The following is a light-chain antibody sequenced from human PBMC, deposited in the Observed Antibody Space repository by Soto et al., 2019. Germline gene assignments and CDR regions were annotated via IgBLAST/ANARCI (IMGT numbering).Light chain of an antibody. V-gene: IGKV3-20*01. CDR2: GAS. J-gene: IGKJ1*01. CDR3: QQYCSSPQT. CDR1: QSVSSSY. Sequence: EIVLTQSPGTLSLSPGERATLSCRASQSVSSSYLAWYQQKPGQAPRLLIYGASSSATGIPDTFSGSGSGTGFTLSISRLEPEDFAVYYCQQYCSSPQTFGQGTQVEIK.